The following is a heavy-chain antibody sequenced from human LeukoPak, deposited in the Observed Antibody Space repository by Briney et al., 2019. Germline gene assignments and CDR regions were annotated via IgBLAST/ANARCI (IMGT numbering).Heavy chain of an antibody. Sequence: SVKVSCKASGGTFSSYAISWVRQAPGQGLEWMGGIIPIFGTANYAQKFQGRVTITADESTSTAYMELSSLRSEDTAVYYCARGIGMGAFDYYYYGMDVWGQGTTVTVSS. J-gene: IGHJ6*02. CDR3: ARGIGMGAFDYYYYGMDV. CDR2: IIPIFGTA. CDR1: GGTFSSYA. D-gene: IGHD3-16*01. V-gene: IGHV1-69*13.